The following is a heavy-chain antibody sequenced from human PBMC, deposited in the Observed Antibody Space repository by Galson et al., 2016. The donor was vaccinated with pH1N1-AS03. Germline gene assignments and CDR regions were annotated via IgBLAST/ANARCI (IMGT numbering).Heavy chain of an antibody. CDR2: ISRSGST. CDR1: GDSMGRND. D-gene: IGHD3-3*01. V-gene: IGHV4-59*12. Sequence: SETLSLTCSVSGDSMGRNDWSWIRQAPGKGLEFIGYISRSGSTNYNPPLKSRATISVDTSNSRFSLSLRSATAADTAVYFCSRRFVERLLDDLSEAFDMWGQGTMVTVSS. CDR3: SRRFVERLLDDLSEAFDM. J-gene: IGHJ3*02.